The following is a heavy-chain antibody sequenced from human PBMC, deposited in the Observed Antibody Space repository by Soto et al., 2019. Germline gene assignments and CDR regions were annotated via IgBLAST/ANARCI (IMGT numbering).Heavy chain of an antibody. CDR3: ASQYCSGGSCYIVFDY. V-gene: IGHV1-69*01. CDR2: NITISGTA. Sequence: QVQLVQSGAEVTKPGSSVKVSCKASGGTFSSYAISWVRQAPGHGLEWMGGNITISGTANYAQKFQGRVTITADESTSTAYMELSSVRSEDTAVYYCASQYCSGGSCYIVFDYWGQGTLVTVSS. J-gene: IGHJ4*02. D-gene: IGHD2-15*01. CDR1: GGTFSSYA.